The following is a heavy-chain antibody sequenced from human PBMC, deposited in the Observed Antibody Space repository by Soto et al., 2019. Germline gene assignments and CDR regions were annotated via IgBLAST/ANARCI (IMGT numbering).Heavy chain of an antibody. CDR2: ISYDGSNK. D-gene: IGHD4-17*01. Sequence: QVQLVESGGGVVQPGRSLRLSCAASGFTFSSYAMHWVRQAPGKGLEWVAVISYDGSNKYYADSVKGRFTISRDNSKNTLYLQMNSLRAEDTAVYYCARWLRWVLVWGQGTLVTVSS. CDR1: GFTFSSYA. V-gene: IGHV3-30-3*01. J-gene: IGHJ4*02. CDR3: ARWLRWVLV.